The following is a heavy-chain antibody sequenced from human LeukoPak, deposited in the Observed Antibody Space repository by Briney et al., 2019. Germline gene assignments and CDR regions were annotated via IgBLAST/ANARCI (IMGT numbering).Heavy chain of an antibody. V-gene: IGHV3-13*01. Sequence: GGSLRLPCAASGFTFSSYDMHWVRQATGKGLEWVSAIGTAGDTYYPGSVKGRFTISRENAKNSLYLQMNSLRAEDTAVYYCARGQLYSSGWYYDYWGQGTLVTVSS. J-gene: IGHJ4*02. CDR1: GFTFSSYD. D-gene: IGHD6-19*01. CDR2: IGTAGDT. CDR3: ARGQLYSSGWYYDY.